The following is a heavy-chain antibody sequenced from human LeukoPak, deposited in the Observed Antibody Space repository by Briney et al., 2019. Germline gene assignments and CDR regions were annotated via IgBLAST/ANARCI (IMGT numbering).Heavy chain of an antibody. CDR3: ARVGYSGSYYGSFDI. D-gene: IGHD1-26*01. V-gene: IGHV3-64*01. Sequence: GGSLRLSCAASGFTFSSYAMHWVRQAPGKGLEYVSAISSNGSSTYYANSVKGRFTISRDNSKNTLYLQMGSLRAEDMAVYYCARVGYSGSYYGSFDIWGQGTMVTVSP. J-gene: IGHJ3*02. CDR2: ISSNGSST. CDR1: GFTFSSYA.